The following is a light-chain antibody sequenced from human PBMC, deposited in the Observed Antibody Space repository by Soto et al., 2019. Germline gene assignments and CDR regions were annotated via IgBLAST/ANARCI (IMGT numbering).Light chain of an antibody. J-gene: IGKJ5*01. CDR1: QGISSY. Sequence: AIRMTQSPSSFSASTGDRVTITCRASQGISSYLAWYQQKPGKAPKLLNYTAFTLQSGVPSRFSGSGCGTDLTLTISCLQTEDFATCYCLQYYGYPFTFGQGTRLESK. CDR3: LQYYGYPFT. V-gene: IGKV1-8*01. CDR2: TAF.